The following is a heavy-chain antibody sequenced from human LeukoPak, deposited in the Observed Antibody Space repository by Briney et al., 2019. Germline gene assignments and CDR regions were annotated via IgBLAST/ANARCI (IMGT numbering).Heavy chain of an antibody. CDR3: AGVNYDSSGTDAFDI. V-gene: IGHV1-2*02. Sequence: ASVKVSCKASGYTFTGYYMHWVRQAPGQGLEWMGWINPNSGGTNYAQKFQGRVTMTRDTSISTAYMELSRLRSDDTAVYYCAGVNYDSSGTDAFDIWGQGTMVTVSS. D-gene: IGHD3-22*01. J-gene: IGHJ3*02. CDR1: GYTFTGYY. CDR2: INPNSGGT.